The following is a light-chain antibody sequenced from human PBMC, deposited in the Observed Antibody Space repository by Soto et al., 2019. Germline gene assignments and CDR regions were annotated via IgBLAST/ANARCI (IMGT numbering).Light chain of an antibody. J-gene: IGKJ2*01. CDR2: DAS. CDR1: QDISNY. CDR3: QQYDNLPRT. Sequence: DIQMTQSPSSLSASVGDRVTITCQASQDISNYLNWYQQKPGKAPKLLIYDASNLETGVPSRFSGSGSGTDFTFTISSLQPEDIATYYCQQYDNLPRTFGQGTTLAIK. V-gene: IGKV1-33*01.